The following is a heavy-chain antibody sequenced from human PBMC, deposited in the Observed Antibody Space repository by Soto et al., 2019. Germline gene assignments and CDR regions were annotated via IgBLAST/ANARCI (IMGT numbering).Heavy chain of an antibody. CDR1: GGTFSSYA. V-gene: IGHV1-69*06. Sequence: QVQLVQSGAEVKKPGSSVKVSCKASGGTFSSYAISWVRQAPGQGLEWMGGIIPIFGTANYAQKFQGRVTITADKSTTTPNMELRSLKSEDTAVYYCARSPSNWSAPWGQGTLVTVSS. CDR3: ARSPSNWSAP. CDR2: IIPIFGTA. J-gene: IGHJ5*02.